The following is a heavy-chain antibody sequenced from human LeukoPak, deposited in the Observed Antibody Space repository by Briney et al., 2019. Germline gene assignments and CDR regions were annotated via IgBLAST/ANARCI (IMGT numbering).Heavy chain of an antibody. V-gene: IGHV4-59*01. Sequence: SETLSLTCTVSGGSISSYYWTWIRQPPGKRLEWIGYISYSGSTNYNPSLKSRVTISVDTSKNQFSLKLSSVTAADTAVYYCARVRAGRYCSSTSCSLYGMDVWGQGTTVTVSS. CDR1: GGSISSYY. D-gene: IGHD2-2*01. CDR3: ARVRAGRYCSSTSCSLYGMDV. CDR2: ISYSGST. J-gene: IGHJ6*02.